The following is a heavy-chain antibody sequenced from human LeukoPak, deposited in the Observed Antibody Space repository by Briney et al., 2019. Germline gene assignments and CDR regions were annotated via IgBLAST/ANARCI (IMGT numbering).Heavy chain of an antibody. CDR1: GGSISSYF. CDR2: LYYTGST. D-gene: IGHD2-15*01. V-gene: IGHV4-59*08. CDR3: ARGGPYCSGGSCSDY. J-gene: IGHJ4*02. Sequence: PSETLSLTCTVSGGSISSYFWSWIRQPPGKGPEWIGYLYYTGSTNYNPSLKSRVTISVDTSKDQFSLKLSSATAADTAVYYCARGGPYCSGGSCSDYWGQGILVTVSS.